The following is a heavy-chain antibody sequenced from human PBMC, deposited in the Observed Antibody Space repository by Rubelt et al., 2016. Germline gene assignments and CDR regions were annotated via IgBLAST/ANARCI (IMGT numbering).Heavy chain of an antibody. CDR2: INHSGST. V-gene: IGHV4-34*01. J-gene: IGHJ4*02. CDR3: ARALAGSGPGY. Sequence: QVQLQQWGAGLLKPSETLSLTCAVYGGSFSGYYWSWIRQPPGQGLEWIGEINHSGSTNYNPSRKVGVTISGEQSKNQFSLKLGSVTAADTAVYYCARALAGSGPGYWGQGTLVTVSS. CDR1: GGSFSGYY. D-gene: IGHD6-19*01.